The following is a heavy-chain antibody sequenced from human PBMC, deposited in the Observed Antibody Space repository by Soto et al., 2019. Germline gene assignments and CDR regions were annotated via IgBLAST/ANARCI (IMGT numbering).Heavy chain of an antibody. V-gene: IGHV3-74*01. CDR1: GFTFSSYW. J-gene: IGHJ4*02. D-gene: IGHD5-12*01. CDR2: ISSDGSRT. CDR3: ARVTVATWNN. Sequence: GSLRLSCAASGFTFSSYWMYWVRQAPGKGLVWVSHISSDGSRTSYADSVKGRFTISRDNAKNTVYLQMNSLRADDTAVYYCARVTVATWNNWGQGTMVTVYS.